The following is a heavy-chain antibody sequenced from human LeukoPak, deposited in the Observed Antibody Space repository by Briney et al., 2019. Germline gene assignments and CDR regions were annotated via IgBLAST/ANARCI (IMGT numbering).Heavy chain of an antibody. D-gene: IGHD2-15*01. CDR2: ISGNGDST. CDR3: AKGIGETSSYDC. V-gene: IGHV3-23*01. CDR1: GFTFSSDA. Sequence: GGSLRLSCAGTGFTFSSDAMSWVRQAPGRGLEWVSFISGNGDSTNYADSVKGRFSTSRDNSMNTLYLQMNSLRAEDTAVYFCAKGIGETSSYDCWGQGTLVTVSS. J-gene: IGHJ4*02.